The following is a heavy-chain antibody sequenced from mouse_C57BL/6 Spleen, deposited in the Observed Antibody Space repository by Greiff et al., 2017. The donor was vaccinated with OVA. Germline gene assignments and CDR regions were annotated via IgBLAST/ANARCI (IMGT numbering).Heavy chain of an antibody. CDR3: AREGLRRSGWFAY. CDR1: GYTFTSYW. V-gene: IGHV1-69*01. CDR2: IDPSDSYT. D-gene: IGHD2-2*01. J-gene: IGHJ3*01. Sequence: QVQLKQPGAELVMPGASVKLSCKASGYTFTSYWMHWVKQRPGQGLEWIGEIDPSDSYTNYNQKFKGKSTLTVDKSSSTAYMQLSSLTSEDSAVYYCAREGLRRSGWFAYWGQGTLVTVSA.